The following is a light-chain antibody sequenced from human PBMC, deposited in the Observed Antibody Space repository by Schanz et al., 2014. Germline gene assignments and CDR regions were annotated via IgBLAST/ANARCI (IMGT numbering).Light chain of an antibody. CDR2: DVS. CDR1: SSDVGGYNY. V-gene: IGLV2-14*01. Sequence: QSSLTQPASVSGSPGQSITISCTGTSSDVGGYNYVSWYQQHPGKAPKLMIYDVSNRPSGVSNRFSGSKSGNTASLTISGLQAEDEADYFCCSYAGRSTYVFGTGTKLTVL. J-gene: IGLJ1*01. CDR3: CSYAGRSTYV.